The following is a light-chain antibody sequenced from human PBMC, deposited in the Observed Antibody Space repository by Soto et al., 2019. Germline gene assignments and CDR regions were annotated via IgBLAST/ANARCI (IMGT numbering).Light chain of an antibody. CDR2: GAS. CDR3: QQYGSSPT. Sequence: EIVLTQSPGTLSLSPGERATLSCRASQSVTSSYLAWYQQKPGQAPRLLIYGASSRATGIPDRFSGSGSGTDFPLTINRLEPEDFAVYYCQQYGSSPTFGQGTKVEIK. J-gene: IGKJ1*01. V-gene: IGKV3-20*01. CDR1: QSVTSSY.